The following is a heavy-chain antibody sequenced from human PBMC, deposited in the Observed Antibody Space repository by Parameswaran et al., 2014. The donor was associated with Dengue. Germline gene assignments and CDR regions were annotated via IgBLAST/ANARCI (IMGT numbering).Heavy chain of an antibody. CDR2: ISGSGGST. D-gene: IGHD6-19*01. V-gene: IGHV3-23*01. Sequence: RWIRQPPGKGLEWVSAISGSGGSTYYADSVKGRFTISRDNSKNTLYLQMNSLRAEDTAVYYCAKPVKDSSGWLYYFDYWGQGTLVTVSS. CDR3: AKPVKDSSGWLYYFDY. J-gene: IGHJ4*02.